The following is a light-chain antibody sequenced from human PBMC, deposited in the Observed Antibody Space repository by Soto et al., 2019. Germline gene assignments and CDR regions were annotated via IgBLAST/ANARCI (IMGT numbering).Light chain of an antibody. J-gene: IGKJ4*01. V-gene: IGKV2-28*01. CDR3: AQGLATPFT. CDR1: RNLLHSNGYYY. CDR2: LGS. Sequence: EIVLTQSPLSLSVTPGEPASISCRSSRNLLHSNGYYYLDWYLQKPGQSPQLLIYLGSNRASGVPDRFSGSGSGTDFTLTISRVEAEDVGVYFCAQGLATPFTFGGGTKVDIK.